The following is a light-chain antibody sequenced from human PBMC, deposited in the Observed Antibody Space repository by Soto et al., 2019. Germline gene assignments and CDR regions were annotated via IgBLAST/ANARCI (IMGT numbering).Light chain of an antibody. V-gene: IGKV3-11*01. CDR2: DAS. J-gene: IGKJ4*01. Sequence: EIVLTQSPATLSLSPGERATLSCRASQSVSSYLAWYQQKPGQAPRLPIYDASNRATGIPARFSGSGSGTGFTLTISSLEPEDFGVYYCQQRSNWPKAFGGGTKV. CDR1: QSVSSY. CDR3: QQRSNWPKA.